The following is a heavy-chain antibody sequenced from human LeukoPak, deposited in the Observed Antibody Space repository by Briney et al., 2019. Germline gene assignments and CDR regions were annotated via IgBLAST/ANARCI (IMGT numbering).Heavy chain of an antibody. Sequence: PSETLSLTCAVYGGSFSSYYWSWIRQPPGKGLEWIGEINHSGSTYYNPSLKSRVTISVDTSKNQFSLKVTSVTAADTAVYYCARRTGSGSYYVDFWGQGTVVTVSS. V-gene: IGHV4-34*01. D-gene: IGHD3-10*01. CDR3: ARRTGSGSYYVDF. CDR1: GGSFSSYY. CDR2: INHSGST. J-gene: IGHJ4*02.